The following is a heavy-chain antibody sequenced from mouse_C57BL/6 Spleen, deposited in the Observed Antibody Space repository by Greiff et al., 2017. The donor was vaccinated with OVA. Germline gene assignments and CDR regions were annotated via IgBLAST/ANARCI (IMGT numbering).Heavy chain of an antibody. J-gene: IGHJ4*01. V-gene: IGHV5-16*01. D-gene: IGHD1-1*01. Sequence: EVKVVESEGGLVQPGSSMKLSCTASGFTFSDYYMAWVRQVPEKGLEWVANINYDGSSTYYLDSLKSRFIISRDNAKNILYLQMSSLKSKDTATYYCARGGYGSPYYAMDYWGQGTSVTVSS. CDR1: GFTFSDYY. CDR3: ARGGYGSPYYAMDY. CDR2: INYDGSST.